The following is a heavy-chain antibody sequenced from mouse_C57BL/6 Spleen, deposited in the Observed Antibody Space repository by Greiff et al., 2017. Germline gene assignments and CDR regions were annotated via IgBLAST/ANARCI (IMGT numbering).Heavy chain of an antibody. V-gene: IGHV14-3*01. D-gene: IGHD1-1*01. CDR2: IDPANGNT. Sequence: VQLQQSVAELVRPGASVKLSCTASGFNIKNTYMHWVKQRPDQGLEWIGRIDPANGNTKYAPKFKGKATITAAPSSNTAYLQLSNLTSEDTAIYGCAPTVVATFDDWGQGTTLTVSS. CDR1: GFNIKNTY. J-gene: IGHJ2*01. CDR3: APTVVATFDD.